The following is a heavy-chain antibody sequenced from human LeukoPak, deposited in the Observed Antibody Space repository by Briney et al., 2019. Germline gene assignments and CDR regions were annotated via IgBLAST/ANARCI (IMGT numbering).Heavy chain of an antibody. Sequence: PQTLSLTCTVSGGSISSGDYYWSWIRQPPGKGLEWIGYIYYSGSTYYNPSLKSRVTISVDTSKNQFSLKLSSVTAADTAVYYCARTRYYDFWSGYSDHWGQGTLVTVSS. CDR2: IYYSGST. V-gene: IGHV4-30-4*08. D-gene: IGHD3-3*01. CDR3: ARTRYYDFWSGYSDH. J-gene: IGHJ4*02. CDR1: GGSISSGDYY.